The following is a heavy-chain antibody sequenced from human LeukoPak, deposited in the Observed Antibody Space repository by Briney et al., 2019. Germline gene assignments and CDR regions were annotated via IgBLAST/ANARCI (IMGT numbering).Heavy chain of an antibody. V-gene: IGHV4-59*01. CDR2: IFYSGST. CDR3: AREIEMATIDY. CDR1: GGSLSSYY. J-gene: IGHJ4*02. D-gene: IGHD5-24*01. Sequence: SETLSLTRTVSGGSLSSYYWSWIRQPPGKGLEWIGYIFYSGSTNYNPSLKSRVTISVDTSKNQFSLKLSSVTAADTAVYYCAREIEMATIDYWGQGTLVTVSS.